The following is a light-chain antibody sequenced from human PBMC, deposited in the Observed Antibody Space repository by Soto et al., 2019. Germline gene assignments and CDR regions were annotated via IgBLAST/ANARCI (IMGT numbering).Light chain of an antibody. CDR2: WAS. CDR3: QQYYSTPLT. Sequence: DIVMTQSPDSLAVSLGERATINCKSSQSVLYSSNNKNYLAWYQQKPGQPPKLLIYWASTRESGVPDRFSGSGSWTDFTLTIRSLQAEDVAVYYCQQYYSTPLTFGQGTKLEIK. CDR1: QSVLYSSNNKNY. J-gene: IGKJ2*01. V-gene: IGKV4-1*01.